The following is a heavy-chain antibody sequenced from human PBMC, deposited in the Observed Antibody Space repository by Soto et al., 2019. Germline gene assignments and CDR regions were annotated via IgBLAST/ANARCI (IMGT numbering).Heavy chain of an antibody. J-gene: IGHJ4*02. CDR2: INAGNGNT. V-gene: IGHV1-3*01. CDR3: ARDWLLASSGYDY. CDR1: GYTFTRYA. Sequence: EASVKVSFKASGYTFTRYAMHWLRQAPGQRLEWMGWINAGNGNTKYSQRFQGRVTITRDTSASTAYMELSSLRSEDTAVYYCARDWLLASSGYDYWGQGTLVTVSS. D-gene: IGHD3-22*01.